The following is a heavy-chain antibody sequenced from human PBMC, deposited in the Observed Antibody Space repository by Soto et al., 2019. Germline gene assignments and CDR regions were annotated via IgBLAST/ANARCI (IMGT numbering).Heavy chain of an antibody. CDR1: GYIFTSYY. CDR3: SRVDPGETSPFDH. V-gene: IGHV1-46*03. CDR2: INPFDGSR. J-gene: IGHJ4*02. D-gene: IGHD3-10*01. Sequence: ASVKVSCKASGYIFTSYYVHWVRQAPGQGLEWMGWINPFDGSRMFAQSFQGRVTMTRDTSTSTVYMEVSSLRSEDTAVYYCSRVDPGETSPFDHWGQGTLVTAPQ.